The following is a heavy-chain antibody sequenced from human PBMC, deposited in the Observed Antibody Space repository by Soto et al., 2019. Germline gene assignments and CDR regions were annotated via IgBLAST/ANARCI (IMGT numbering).Heavy chain of an antibody. V-gene: IGHV4-61*01. CDR3: ARGKDYFDY. CDR1: GGSVSSGSSS. Sequence: SETLSLTCTVSGGSVSSGSSSWSWIRQPPGKGLEWIGYIYYSGSTNYNPSLKSRVTISVDTSKNQFSLKLSSVTAADTAVYYCARGKDYFDYWSQGTLVTVSS. J-gene: IGHJ4*02. CDR2: IYYSGST.